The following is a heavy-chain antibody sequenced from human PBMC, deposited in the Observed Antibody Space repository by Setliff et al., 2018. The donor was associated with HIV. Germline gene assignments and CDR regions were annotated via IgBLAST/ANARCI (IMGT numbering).Heavy chain of an antibody. CDR1: GYTFTRYG. J-gene: IGHJ4*02. V-gene: IGHV1-18*01. D-gene: IGHD1-26*01. Sequence: SVKVSCKASGYTFTRYGISWVRQAPGQGLEWMGWISGYNGNTKYVQKLQGRVTMTTDTSTSTVYMELRSLRSDDTAVYYCARGVDGSYRKFFDNWGQGTLVTVSS. CDR2: ISGYNGNT. CDR3: ARGVDGSYRKFFDN.